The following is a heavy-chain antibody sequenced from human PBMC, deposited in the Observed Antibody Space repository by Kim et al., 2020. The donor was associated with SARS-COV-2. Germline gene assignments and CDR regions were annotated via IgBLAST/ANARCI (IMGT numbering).Heavy chain of an antibody. Sequence: GGSLRLSCAASGFTFSSYAMHWVRQAPGKGLEWVAVISYDGSNKYYADSVKGRFTISRDNSKNTLYLQMNSLRAEDTAVYYCARTLYCSSTSCLRGPFDIWGQGTMVTVSS. CDR1: GFTFSSYA. CDR3: ARTLYCSSTSCLRGPFDI. J-gene: IGHJ3*02. D-gene: IGHD2-2*01. V-gene: IGHV3-30*04. CDR2: ISYDGSNK.